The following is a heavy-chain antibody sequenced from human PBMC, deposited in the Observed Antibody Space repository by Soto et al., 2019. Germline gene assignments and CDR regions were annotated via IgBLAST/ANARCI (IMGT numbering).Heavy chain of an antibody. Sequence: ASVKVSCKASGYTFTSYGIHWVRQAPGQRLEWMGWINAANGDTKYSPKFQGRVTITRDTSASTAYMELSSLRSEDTAAYYCVRRHVSATGIDWFDPWGQGTLVTVSS. J-gene: IGHJ5*02. D-gene: IGHD6-13*01. V-gene: IGHV1-3*01. CDR2: INAANGDT. CDR1: GYTFTSYG. CDR3: VRRHVSATGIDWFDP.